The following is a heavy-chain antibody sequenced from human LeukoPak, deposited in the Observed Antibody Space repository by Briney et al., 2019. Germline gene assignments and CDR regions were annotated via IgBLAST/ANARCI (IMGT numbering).Heavy chain of an antibody. CDR2: IYSGGST. CDR3: ARGVGDYGDYVWNFDY. Sequence: GGSLRLSCAASGFTVSSNYMSWVRQAPGKGLEWVSVIYSGGSTYYADSVKGRFTISRHNSKNTLYLQMNSLRAEDTAVYYCARGVGDYGDYVWNFDYWGQGTLVTVSS. J-gene: IGHJ4*02. CDR1: GFTVSSNY. D-gene: IGHD4-17*01. V-gene: IGHV3-53*04.